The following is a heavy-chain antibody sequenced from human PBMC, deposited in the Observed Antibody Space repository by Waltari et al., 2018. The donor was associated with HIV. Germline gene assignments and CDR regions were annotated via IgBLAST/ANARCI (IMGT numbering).Heavy chain of an antibody. CDR2: ISGSGGST. Sequence: EVQVLESGGALVQPGGSLRLPCAASGFTFSNSGLRGVRQAPGKGLEWVSTISGSGGSTYYADSVKGRFTVSRDNSKNTLYLQMNSLRAEDTAVYFCVKEHQYSHSWYSYYGMDVWGQGTTVTVSS. CDR3: VKEHQYSHSWYSYYGMDV. D-gene: IGHD6-13*01. J-gene: IGHJ6*02. V-gene: IGHV3-23*01. CDR1: GFTFSNSG.